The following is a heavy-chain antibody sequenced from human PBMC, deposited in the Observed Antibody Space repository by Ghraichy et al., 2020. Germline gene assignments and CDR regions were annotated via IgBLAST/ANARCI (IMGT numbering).Heavy chain of an antibody. Sequence: GGSLRLSCVASGLTFSSYRMSWVRQAPGKGLECIANIKKDGSDKYYVDSVRGRFTISRDNAKNSLFLQMNSLRVEDTAVYYCASAAWGLWDGYFDYWGQGTLVTVSS. J-gene: IGHJ4*02. CDR3: ASAAWGLWDGYFDY. V-gene: IGHV3-7*03. CDR2: IKKDGSDK. D-gene: IGHD3-16*01. CDR1: GLTFSSYR.